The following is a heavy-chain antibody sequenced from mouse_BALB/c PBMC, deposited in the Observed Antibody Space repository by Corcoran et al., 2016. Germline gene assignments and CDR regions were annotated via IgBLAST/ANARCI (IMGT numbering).Heavy chain of an antibody. CDR1: GFNIKDTY. J-gene: IGHJ1*01. Sequence: EVQLQQSGAELVKPGASVKLSCTASGFNIKDTYMHWVKQRPEQGLEGIGRIDPANGNTKYDPKCQGKATITADTSSNTAYLQLSSLTSEDTAVYYCARWDWYLDVWGAGTTVTVSS. CDR2: IDPANGNT. V-gene: IGHV14-3*02. CDR3: ARWDWYLDV.